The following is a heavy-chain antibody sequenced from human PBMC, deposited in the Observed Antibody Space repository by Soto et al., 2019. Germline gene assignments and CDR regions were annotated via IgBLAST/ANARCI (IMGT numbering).Heavy chain of an antibody. V-gene: IGHV1-69*01. CDR1: RGTFNRYA. J-gene: IGHJ4*02. D-gene: IGHD5-18*01. Sequence: QVQLVQSGAEVKKPGSSVKVSCLASRGTFNRYAINWVRQAPGHGLEWLGALVPQFGTTHYAQKFQDRGTIVADESTNTTSMKLRGLTADDTAVYYVARQMRDTPMVPLDVWGQGTLFTVSS. CDR2: LVPQFGTT. CDR3: ARQMRDTPMVPLDV.